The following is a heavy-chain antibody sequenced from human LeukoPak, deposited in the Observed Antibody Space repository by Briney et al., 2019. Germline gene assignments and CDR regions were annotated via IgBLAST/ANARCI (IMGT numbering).Heavy chain of an antibody. Sequence: ASVKVSCKASGYTFTGYYMHWVRQAPGQGLEWMGWINPNSGGTNYAQKFQGRVTMTRDTSISTAYMELSRLRSDDTAVYYCARDREAAAAVDYWGQGTLVTASS. CDR1: GYTFTGYY. V-gene: IGHV1-2*02. J-gene: IGHJ4*02. CDR2: INPNSGGT. D-gene: IGHD6-13*01. CDR3: ARDREAAAAVDY.